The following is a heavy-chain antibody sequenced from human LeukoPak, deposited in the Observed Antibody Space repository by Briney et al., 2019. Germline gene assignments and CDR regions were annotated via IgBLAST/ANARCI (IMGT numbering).Heavy chain of an antibody. CDR2: INTNTGNP. CDR1: SYTFTRYG. Sequence: ASVKVSCKASSYTFTRYGISWVRQAPGQGLEWMGWINTNTGNPTYAQGFTGRFVFSLDTSVSTAYLQISSLKAEDTAVYYCARDAGYCTNGVCLIEDWFDPWGQGTLVTVSS. J-gene: IGHJ5*02. V-gene: IGHV7-4-1*02. CDR3: ARDAGYCTNGVCLIEDWFDP. D-gene: IGHD2-8*01.